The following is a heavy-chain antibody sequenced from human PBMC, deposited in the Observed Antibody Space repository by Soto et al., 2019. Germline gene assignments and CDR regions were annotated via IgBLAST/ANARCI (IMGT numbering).Heavy chain of an antibody. V-gene: IGHV3-11*01. D-gene: IGHD2-8*01. J-gene: IGHJ5*02. CDR1: GFTFSDYY. CDR3: ARDTAFVASGVFDP. CDR2: ISDSATTT. Sequence: GGSLRLSCAASGFTFSDYYMTWIRQAPGKGLEWVSHISDSATTTHYADSVKGRFTISRDNAKKSLYLQMNSLRAEDTAVYFCARDTAFVASGVFDPWGQGTLVTVSS.